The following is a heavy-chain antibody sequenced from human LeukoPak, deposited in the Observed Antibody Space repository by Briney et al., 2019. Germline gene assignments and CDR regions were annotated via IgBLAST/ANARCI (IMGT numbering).Heavy chain of an antibody. Sequence: ASVKVSCKVSGYTLTELSMHWVRQAPGKGLEWMGGFDPEDGETIYAQKFQGRVTMTEDESTSTAYMELSSLRSEDTAVYYCARRVGYCSSTSCYGDWFDPWGQGTLVTVSS. V-gene: IGHV1-24*01. J-gene: IGHJ5*02. CDR2: FDPEDGET. D-gene: IGHD2-2*01. CDR1: GYTLTELS. CDR3: ARRVGYCSSTSCYGDWFDP.